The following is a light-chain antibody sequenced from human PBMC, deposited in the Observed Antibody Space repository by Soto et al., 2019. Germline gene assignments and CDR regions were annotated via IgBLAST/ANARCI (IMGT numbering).Light chain of an antibody. Sequence: EIVLTQSPASLSLSPGERATLSCRASQSINYYLAWYQQNPGHAPRLLIHDASSRATGIPARFSGSGSGTDFTLTISSLEPEDFAVYYCQHRSKFGQGTRLEIK. V-gene: IGKV3-11*01. CDR3: QHRSK. CDR1: QSINYY. CDR2: DAS. J-gene: IGKJ5*01.